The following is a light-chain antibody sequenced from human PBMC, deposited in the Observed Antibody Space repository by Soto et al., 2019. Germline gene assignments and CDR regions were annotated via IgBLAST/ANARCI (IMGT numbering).Light chain of an antibody. CDR3: QYYGHSPPVT. Sequence: EFVLTQSPGTLSLSPGERATLSCRASQTVRNNYLAWYQQKPGQAPRLLIYDASSRATGIPDRFSGGGSGTDFTLTISRLEPEDFVVYYCQYYGHSPPVTFGGGTKVDIK. CDR1: QTVRNNY. V-gene: IGKV3-20*01. CDR2: DAS. J-gene: IGKJ4*01.